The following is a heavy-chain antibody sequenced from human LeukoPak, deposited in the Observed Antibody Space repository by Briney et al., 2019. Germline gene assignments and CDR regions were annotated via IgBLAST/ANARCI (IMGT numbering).Heavy chain of an antibody. D-gene: IGHD2-2*01. V-gene: IGHV4-4*07. CDR2: IYTSGST. CDR1: GGSISSYY. J-gene: IGHJ6*03. CDR3: ARGVVVVVVPALGRGGSYHYYMDV. Sequence: SETLSLTCTVSGGSISSYYWSWIRQPAGKGLEWIGRIYTSGSTNYNPSLKSRVTISVDKSKNQFSLKLSSVTAADTAVYYCARGVVVVVVPALGRGGSYHYYMDVWGKGTTVTVSS.